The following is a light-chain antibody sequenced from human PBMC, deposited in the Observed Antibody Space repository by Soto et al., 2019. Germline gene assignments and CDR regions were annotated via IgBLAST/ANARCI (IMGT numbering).Light chain of an antibody. V-gene: IGKV3-15*01. CDR2: GAS. J-gene: IGKJ5*01. CDR3: QQYNNWLIT. CDR1: PSVSGN. Sequence: EMVMTQSPATLSVSPGERATLYCRASPSVSGNLAWYQQKPGQAPRLLIYGASTRATGIPARFSGSGSGTEFTLTISSLQSEDFAVYYCQQYNNWLITFGQGTRLEIK.